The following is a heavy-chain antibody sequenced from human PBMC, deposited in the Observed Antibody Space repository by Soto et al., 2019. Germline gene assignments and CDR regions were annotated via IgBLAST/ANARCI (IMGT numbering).Heavy chain of an antibody. Sequence: QVQLVQSGADVKQSGASVRVSCKASGQSLTSYAMHWVRQAPGQRLEWKGWINGGNGHTRYSPKFQDRVTITRHTSASAVYMEVSSLRSEDTAVYFWAISSWAGNIFYYGMDVWGQGTTVTVS. CDR1: GQSLTSYA. CDR3: AISSWAGNIFYYGMDV. V-gene: IGHV1-3*01. CDR2: INGGNGHT. J-gene: IGHJ6*02. D-gene: IGHD3-9*01.